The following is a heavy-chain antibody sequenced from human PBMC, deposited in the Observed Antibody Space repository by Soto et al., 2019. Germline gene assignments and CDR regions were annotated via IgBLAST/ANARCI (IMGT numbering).Heavy chain of an antibody. CDR1: GFSFSGYA. Sequence: EVQLLESGGGLIQPGGSLTLSCTASGFSFSGYAMSWVRQAPGKGLEWVSAIGANGRSTYYADSVKGRFVISRDNSRDIVYLQMSSLRAEDTATYYCAKVYQPKAYFDYLGQGTLVSVSS. CDR2: IGANGRST. J-gene: IGHJ4*02. CDR3: AKVYQPKAYFDY. V-gene: IGHV3-23*01.